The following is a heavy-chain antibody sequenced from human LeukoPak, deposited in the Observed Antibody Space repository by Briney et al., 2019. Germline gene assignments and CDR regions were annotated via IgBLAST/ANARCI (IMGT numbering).Heavy chain of an antibody. CDR3: ARDRHKLVDVVPSILDY. J-gene: IGHJ4*02. CDR2: IYHSGST. V-gene: IGHV4-39*07. CDR1: GGSISSSNYY. Sequence: KTSETLSLTCTVSGGSISSSNYYWGWIRQPPGKGLEWIGNIYHSGSTYYNPSLKSRVSISIDTSKNQFSLKLSSVTAADTAVYYCARDRHKLVDVVPSILDYWGQGTLVTVSS. D-gene: IGHD5-12*01.